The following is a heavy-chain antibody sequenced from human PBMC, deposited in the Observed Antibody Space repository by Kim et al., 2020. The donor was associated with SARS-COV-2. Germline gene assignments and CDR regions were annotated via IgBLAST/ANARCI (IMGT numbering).Heavy chain of an antibody. D-gene: IGHD6-6*01. V-gene: IGHV3-23*01. J-gene: IGHJ4*02. Sequence: SGLTFGTCAMTWVRQAPGKGLEWVSATSGSGGNTFYADSVKGRFTISRDNSKNTLYLQMNSLRADDTAVYYCAKAHSSSWGTFDYWGQGTLAT. CDR1: GLTFGTCA. CDR2: TSGSGGNT. CDR3: AKAHSSSWGTFDY.